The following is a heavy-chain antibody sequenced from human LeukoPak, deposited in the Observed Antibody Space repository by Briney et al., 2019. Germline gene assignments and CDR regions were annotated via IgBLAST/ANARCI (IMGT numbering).Heavy chain of an antibody. CDR3: ARGGLLWFGEFFPFDY. V-gene: IGHV4-34*01. Sequence: SETLSLTCAVYGGSFSGYYWSWIRQPPGKGLEWIGEINHSGSTNYNPSLKSRVTISVDTSKNQFSLKLSSVTAADTAVYYCARGGLLWFGEFFPFDYWGQGTLVTVSS. J-gene: IGHJ4*02. D-gene: IGHD3-10*01. CDR1: GGSFSGYY. CDR2: INHSGST.